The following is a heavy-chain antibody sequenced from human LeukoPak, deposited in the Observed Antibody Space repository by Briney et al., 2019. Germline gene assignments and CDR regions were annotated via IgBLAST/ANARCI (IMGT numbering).Heavy chain of an antibody. D-gene: IGHD2-2*01. CDR2: INSGGST. CDR1: GFTVSSNY. Sequence: PGGSLRLSCAASGFTVSSNYMSWVRQAPGKGLEWVSIINSGGSTYYTDSVRGSFIISRDISKNTLYLQMNSLRAEDTAVYYCARVGDCGRASCYAIDYWGQGTLVTVSS. J-gene: IGHJ4*02. CDR3: ARVGDCGRASCYAIDY. V-gene: IGHV3-66*01.